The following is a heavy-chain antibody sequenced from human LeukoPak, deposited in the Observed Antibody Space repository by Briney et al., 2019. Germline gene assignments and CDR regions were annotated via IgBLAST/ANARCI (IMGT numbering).Heavy chain of an antibody. V-gene: IGHV3-23*01. D-gene: IGHD1-26*01. CDR1: GFTFSNYP. J-gene: IGHJ4*02. Sequence: GGSLRLSCEASGFTFSNYPMSWVRQAPERGLEWVSVISESGDVTHYADAMKGRFTISRDNAKNTLNLQMNSLRAEDTAVYYCASLYSGGYYNYWGQGTLVTVSS. CDR2: ISESGDVT. CDR3: ASLYSGGYYNY.